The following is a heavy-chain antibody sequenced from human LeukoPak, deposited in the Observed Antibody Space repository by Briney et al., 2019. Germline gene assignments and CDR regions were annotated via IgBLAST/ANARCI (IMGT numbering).Heavy chain of an antibody. D-gene: IGHD6-6*01. CDR1: GGSISSYY. CDR3: ARLYSSSFPLY. J-gene: IGHJ4*02. CDR2: IYYRGST. V-gene: IGHV4-59*08. Sequence: SETLSLTCTVSGGSISSYYWSWLRQPPGKGLEWIGYIYYRGSTNYNPSLKSRVTISVDTSKNQFSLKLSSVTAADTAVYYCARLYSSSFPLYWGQGTLVTVSS.